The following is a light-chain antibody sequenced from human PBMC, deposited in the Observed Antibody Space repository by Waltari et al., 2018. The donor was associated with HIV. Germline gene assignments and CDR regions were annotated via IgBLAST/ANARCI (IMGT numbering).Light chain of an antibody. CDR1: QSVGSNF. V-gene: IGKV3-20*01. Sequence: EIVLTQSPGTLSLSPGESATLSCRASQSVGSNFLAWYQQKPGQAPRRLIYGASSMATGIPDRFSGSGSGTDITLTISRLEPEDIAVYFCQQYGSSPGTFGQGTKLEIK. CDR3: QQYGSSPGT. J-gene: IGKJ2*01. CDR2: GAS.